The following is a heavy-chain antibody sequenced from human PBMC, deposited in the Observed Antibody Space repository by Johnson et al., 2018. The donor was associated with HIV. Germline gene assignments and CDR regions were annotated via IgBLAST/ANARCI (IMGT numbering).Heavy chain of an antibody. D-gene: IGHD4-23*01. Sequence: VQLVESGGGLVQPGGSLRLSCAASGFTFSSYDMHWVRQATGKGLEWVSAIGTAGDTYYPGSVKGRFPISRENAKNSLYLQMNSLRAEDTAVYYCAKVGATVVTPRGEAFDIWGQGAMVTVSS. CDR3: AKVGATVVTPRGEAFDI. CDR2: IGTAGDT. J-gene: IGHJ3*02. CDR1: GFTFSSYD. V-gene: IGHV3-13*01.